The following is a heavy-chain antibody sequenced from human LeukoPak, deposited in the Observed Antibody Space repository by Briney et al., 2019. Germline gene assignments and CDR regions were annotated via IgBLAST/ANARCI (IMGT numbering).Heavy chain of an antibody. D-gene: IGHD2-2*01. CDR2: ISSSSSSGSYK. J-gene: IGHJ4*02. CDR1: GFTFSTYN. V-gene: IGHV3-21*01. Sequence: PGGSLRLSCVGSGFTFSTYNMHWVRQAPGKGLEWVSTISSSSSSGSYKYYADSVKGRFNISRDNAKNSLYLQMNSLRAEDTAVYYCARGPSSQFRTDYWGQGTLVTVSS. CDR3: ARGPSSQFRTDY.